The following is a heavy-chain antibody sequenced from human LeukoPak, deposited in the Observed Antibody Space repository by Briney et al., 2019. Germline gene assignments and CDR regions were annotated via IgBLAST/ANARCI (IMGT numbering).Heavy chain of an antibody. V-gene: IGHV4-39*07. J-gene: IGHJ3*02. CDR2: ISSSGST. CDR3: ARGPYSYDSSGAFDI. D-gene: IGHD3-22*01. Sequence: SETLSLTCTVSGGSISSSSYYWGWIRQPPGKGLEWIGRISSSGSTNYNPSLKSRVTISVDTSKNQFSLKLSSVAAADTAVYFCARGPYSYDSSGAFDIWGQGTMVTVSS. CDR1: GGSISSSSYY.